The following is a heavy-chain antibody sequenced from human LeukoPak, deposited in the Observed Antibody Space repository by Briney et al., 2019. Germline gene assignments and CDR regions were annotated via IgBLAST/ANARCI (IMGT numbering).Heavy chain of an antibody. CDR3: ARDLDTAMVTSFFDY. V-gene: IGHV3-30-3*01. Sequence: GGSLRLSCAASGFTFSSYAMHWVRQAPGKGLEWVAVISYDGSNRYYADSVKGRFTISRDNSKNTLYLQMNSLRAEDTAVYYCARDLDTAMVTSFFDYWGQGTLVTVSS. CDR2: ISYDGSNR. CDR1: GFTFSSYA. J-gene: IGHJ4*02. D-gene: IGHD5-18*01.